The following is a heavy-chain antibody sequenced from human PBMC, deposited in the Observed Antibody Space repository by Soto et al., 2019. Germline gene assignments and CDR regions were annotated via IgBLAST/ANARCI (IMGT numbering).Heavy chain of an antibody. CDR1: GYMFGNNY. CDR2: INPSDGTT. V-gene: IGHV1-46*03. D-gene: IGHD3-3*02. J-gene: IGHJ6*03. CDR3: ARGGYGPISPGSRFYYYYYMDV. Sequence: GAPAKPSCKAPGYMFGNNYMHSVRHAHGQGLERKGIINPSDGTTNYERELVGRVSLTRDMYTTTFTKTQSSLRSEDSAAYYCARGGYGPISPGSRFYYYYYMDVWGRGTTVTVSS.